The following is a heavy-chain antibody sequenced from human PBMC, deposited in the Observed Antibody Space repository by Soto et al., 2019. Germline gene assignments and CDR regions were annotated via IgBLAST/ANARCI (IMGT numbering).Heavy chain of an antibody. Sequence: QVQLQESGPGLVKPSETLSLTCTVSGGSISSYYWSWIRQSPGKGLEWIGYIYYSGSTNYNTSLKSRVTISVDTSKNHCSLKLSSVTAADTAVYYCARGGISGASCLFDYWGQGTLVTVSS. D-gene: IGHD2-15*01. J-gene: IGHJ4*02. CDR1: GGSISSYY. CDR2: IYYSGST. V-gene: IGHV4-59*01. CDR3: ARGGISGASCLFDY.